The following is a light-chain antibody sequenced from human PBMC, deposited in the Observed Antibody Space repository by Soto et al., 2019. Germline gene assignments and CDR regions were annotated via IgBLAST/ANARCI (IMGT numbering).Light chain of an antibody. CDR1: NIGSKS. J-gene: IGLJ1*01. CDR2: YDT. CDR3: QVWDSSSDHYV. Sequence: SYELTQPPSVSVAPGKTARITCGGNNIGSKSVHWYQQKPGQATVLVIYYDTDRPSGIPERFSGSNSGNTATLIISRVEAGDEADYYCQVWDSSSDHYVFGTGTKVTVL. V-gene: IGLV3-21*04.